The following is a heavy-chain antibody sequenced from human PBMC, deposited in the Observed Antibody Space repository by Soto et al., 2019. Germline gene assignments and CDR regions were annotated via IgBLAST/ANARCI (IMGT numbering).Heavy chain of an antibody. CDR2: IISSGGST. D-gene: IGHD6-13*01. CDR1: GFTFSTYA. J-gene: IGHJ1*01. V-gene: IGHV3-23*01. Sequence: WGSLRLSCAASGFTFSTYAMSFVRHAPVKWLEWVSLIISSGGSTYYADSVKGRFTISRDNSKNTLYLQMNSLRADDTAVYYCAKAEGSSYGTEYSQHWGQGTLVTVSS. CDR3: AKAEGSSYGTEYSQH.